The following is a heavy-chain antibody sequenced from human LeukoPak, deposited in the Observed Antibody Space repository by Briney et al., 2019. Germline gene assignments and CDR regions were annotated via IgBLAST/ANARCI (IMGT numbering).Heavy chain of an antibody. CDR3: ARVPGYSSGLFDY. CDR1: GFTFSRYS. CDR2: ISSSSSYI. V-gene: IGHV3-21*01. Sequence: PGGSLRLSCAASGFTFSRYSLNWVRQAPGKGLEWVSSISSSSSYIYYADSVKGRFTISRDNAKNSLYLQMNSLRAEDTAVYYCARVPGYSSGLFDYWGQGTLVTVSS. D-gene: IGHD6-19*01. J-gene: IGHJ4*02.